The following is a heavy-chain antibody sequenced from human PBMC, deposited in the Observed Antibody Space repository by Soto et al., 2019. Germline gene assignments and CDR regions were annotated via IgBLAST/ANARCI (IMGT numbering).Heavy chain of an antibody. Sequence: SETLSLTCTVSGGSISSYYWSWIRQRPGKGLEWIGYIYYSGSTNYNPSLKSRVTISVETSKNQFSLKLSSVTAADTAVYYCARDLITGTNYYYYGMDVWGQGPTVTVSS. CDR1: GGSISSYY. CDR2: IYYSGST. D-gene: IGHD1-7*01. J-gene: IGHJ6*02. CDR3: ARDLITGTNYYYYGMDV. V-gene: IGHV4-59*01.